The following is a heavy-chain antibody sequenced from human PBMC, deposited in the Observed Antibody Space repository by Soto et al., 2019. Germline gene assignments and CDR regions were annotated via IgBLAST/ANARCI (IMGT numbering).Heavy chain of an antibody. V-gene: IGHV3-9*01. J-gene: IGHJ4*02. Sequence: GGSLRLSCAAPGFTFDDYAMHWVRQAPGKGLEWVSGISWNSGSIGYADSVKGRFTISRDNAKNSLYLQMNSLRAEDTALYYCAKDMEDRGYSGRQLFDYWGQGTLVTVSS. CDR3: AKDMEDRGYSGRQLFDY. D-gene: IGHD5-12*01. CDR1: GFTFDDYA. CDR2: ISWNSGSI.